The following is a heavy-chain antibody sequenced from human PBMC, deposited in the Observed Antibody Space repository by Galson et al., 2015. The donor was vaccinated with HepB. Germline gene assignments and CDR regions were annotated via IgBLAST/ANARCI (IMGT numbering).Heavy chain of an antibody. CDR2: ISYDGSNK. D-gene: IGHD4-23*01. J-gene: IGHJ4*02. CDR1: GFTFSSYG. V-gene: IGHV3-30*18. Sequence: SLRLSCAASGFTFSSYGMHWVRQAPGKGLEWVAVISYDGSNKYYADSVKGRFTISRDNSKNTLYLQMNSPRAEDTAVYYCAKEVNYGGNLPTDYWGQGILVTVSS. CDR3: AKEVNYGGNLPTDY.